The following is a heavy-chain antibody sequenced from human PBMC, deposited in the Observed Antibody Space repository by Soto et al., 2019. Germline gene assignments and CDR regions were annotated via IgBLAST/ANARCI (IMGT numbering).Heavy chain of an antibody. V-gene: IGHV3-23*01. CDR2: ISGSGGST. CDR3: AKAEMVRGVTDFDY. J-gene: IGHJ4*02. Sequence: GGSLRLSCAASGFTFSSYAMSWVRQAPGKGLEWVSAISGSGGSTYYADSVKGRFNISRDNSKNTLYLQMNSLRAEDTAVYYCAKAEMVRGVTDFDYWGLGTLVTVSS. D-gene: IGHD3-10*01. CDR1: GFTFSSYA.